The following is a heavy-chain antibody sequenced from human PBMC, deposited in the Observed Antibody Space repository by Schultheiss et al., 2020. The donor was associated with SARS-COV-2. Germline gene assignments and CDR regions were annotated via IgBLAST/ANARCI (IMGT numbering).Heavy chain of an antibody. CDR2: ISAYNGNT. V-gene: IGHV1-18*01. Sequence: ASVKVSCKASGYTFTGYHMHWVRQAPGQGLEWMGWISAYNGNTNYAQKLQGRVTMTRDTSTSTVYMELSSLRSEDTAVYYCARGDHFWSGYLDYWGQGTLVTVSS. CDR1: GYTFTGYH. D-gene: IGHD3-3*02. CDR3: ARGDHFWSGYLDY. J-gene: IGHJ4*02.